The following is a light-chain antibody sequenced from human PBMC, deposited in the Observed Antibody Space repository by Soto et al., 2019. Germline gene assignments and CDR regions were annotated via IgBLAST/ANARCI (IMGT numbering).Light chain of an antibody. CDR3: QKYNSAPHT. J-gene: IGKJ2*01. CDR2: AAS. Sequence: DIPMTQSPSSLSASVGDRVTITCRASQGISNYLAGYRQKPGKVPRPLIYAASTLQSGVPSRFSGSGSGTDFTLTISSLQPEDVATYYCQKYNSAPHTFGQGTKLEIK. V-gene: IGKV1-27*01. CDR1: QGISNY.